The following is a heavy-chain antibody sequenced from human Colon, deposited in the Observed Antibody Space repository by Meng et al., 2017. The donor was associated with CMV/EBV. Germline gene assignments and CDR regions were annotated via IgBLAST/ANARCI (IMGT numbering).Heavy chain of an antibody. CDR2: ISSGGDSK. CDR3: ATNGFEY. CDR1: KFTFSSYE. J-gene: IGHJ4*02. V-gene: IGHV3-48*03. D-gene: IGHD1-1*01. Sequence: GESLKISCAASKFTFSSYEMAWVRQAPGKGLEWVSYISSGGDSKYYVDSVKGRFTISRDNAKNSLYLQMNSLRAEDTAVYYCATNGFEYWGQGTLVTVSS.